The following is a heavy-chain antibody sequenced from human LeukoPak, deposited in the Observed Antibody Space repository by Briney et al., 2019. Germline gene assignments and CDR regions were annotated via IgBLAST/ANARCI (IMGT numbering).Heavy chain of an antibody. D-gene: IGHD3-10*02. CDR3: AELGITMIGGV. CDR2: ISSSGSII. CDR1: GFTFSSYE. V-gene: IGHV3-48*03. Sequence: PGGSLRLSCAASGFTFSSYEMNWVRQAPGKGLEWVSYISSSGSIIYYADPVKGRFTISRDNAKNSLYQQMNSLRAEDTAVYYCAELGITMIGGVWGKGTTVTISS. J-gene: IGHJ6*04.